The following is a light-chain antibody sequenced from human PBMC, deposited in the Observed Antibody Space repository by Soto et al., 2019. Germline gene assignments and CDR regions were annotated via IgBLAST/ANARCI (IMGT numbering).Light chain of an antibody. J-gene: IGKJ2*01. Sequence: DIEMTQSPSSLSASVGDRVTITCQASQVIRKFLNWFQQRPGAAPKLLIYDAPNLETGVPSRFSAGGSGTHFTFTITSLQPEDTGTYFCQQYDNLPYTFAQGTKVEI. V-gene: IGKV1-33*01. CDR1: QVIRKF. CDR3: QQYDNLPYT. CDR2: DAP.